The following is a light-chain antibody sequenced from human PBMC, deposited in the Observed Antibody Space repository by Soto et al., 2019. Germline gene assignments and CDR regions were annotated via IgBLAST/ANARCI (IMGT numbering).Light chain of an antibody. CDR2: AAS. Sequence: DIQMTQSPSSLSASVGDRVTITCRASQGINNYLAWYQQKPGKVPKLLIYAASTLRSGVPSRFSGSGSGTDFTLTISGLQPEDVATYYCQRYNNAPDTFGGGTKVDIK. J-gene: IGKJ4*01. V-gene: IGKV1-27*01. CDR1: QGINNY. CDR3: QRYNNAPDT.